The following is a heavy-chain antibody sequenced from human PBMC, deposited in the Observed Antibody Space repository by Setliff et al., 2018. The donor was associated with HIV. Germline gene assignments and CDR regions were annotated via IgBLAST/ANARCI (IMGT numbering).Heavy chain of an antibody. J-gene: IGHJ6*03. V-gene: IGHV3-20*04. Sequence: PGGSLRLSCAASGMSFQEYGLTWVRQAPGKGLEWVSSITWNGGSTGYADSVKGRFTISRDNAKNSLHLQMNSLRAEDTALYYCARWGHCTNGVCFPRNPIYYHYYLDVWGKGTTVTVSS. CDR2: ITWNGGST. CDR3: ARWGHCTNGVCFPRNPIYYHYYLDV. D-gene: IGHD2-8*01. CDR1: GMSFQEYG.